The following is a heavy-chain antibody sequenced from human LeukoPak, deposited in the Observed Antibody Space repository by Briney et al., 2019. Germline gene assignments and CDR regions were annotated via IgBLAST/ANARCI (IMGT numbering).Heavy chain of an antibody. CDR2: ISYDGSNK. Sequence: GGSLRLSCAASGFTFRNYAMHWVRQAPGKGLEWVAVISYDGSNKYYADSVKGRFTISRDNSKNTLYLEMSSLRVEDTAIYYCAKWPEGAMDYFDYWGQGTLVTVSS. J-gene: IGHJ4*02. V-gene: IGHV3-30*04. CDR3: AKWPEGAMDYFDY. D-gene: IGHD2-8*01. CDR1: GFTFRNYA.